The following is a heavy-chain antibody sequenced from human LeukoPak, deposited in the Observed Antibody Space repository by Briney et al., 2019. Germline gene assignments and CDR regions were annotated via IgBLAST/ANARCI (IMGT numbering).Heavy chain of an antibody. CDR1: GFTFSSYG. CDR2: ISYDGSNK. V-gene: IGHV3-30*03. D-gene: IGHD5-18*01. Sequence: GGSLRLSCAASGFTFSSYGMHWVRQAPGKGLEWVAVISYDGSNKYYADSVKGRFTISRDNSKNTLYLQMNSLRAEDTAVYYCATHTAMVTRGAFDIWGQGTMVTVSS. J-gene: IGHJ3*02. CDR3: ATHTAMVTRGAFDI.